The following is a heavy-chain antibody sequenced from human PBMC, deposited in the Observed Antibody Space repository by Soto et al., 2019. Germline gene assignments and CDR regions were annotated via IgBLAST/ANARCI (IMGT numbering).Heavy chain of an antibody. CDR3: ARVFLLGARYFDY. CDR2: IYYSGST. CDR1: GGSISSGGYY. D-gene: IGHD1-26*01. Sequence: SETLSLTCTVSGGSISSGGYYWSWIRQHPGKGLEWIGYIYYSGSTYYNPSLKSRVTISVDTSKNQFSLKLSSVTAADTAVYYCARVFLLGARYFDYWGQGTLVTVSS. J-gene: IGHJ4*02. V-gene: IGHV4-31*03.